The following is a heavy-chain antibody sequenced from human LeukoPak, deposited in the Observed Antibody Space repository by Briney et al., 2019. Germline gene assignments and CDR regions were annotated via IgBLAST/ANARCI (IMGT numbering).Heavy chain of an antibody. D-gene: IGHD6-13*01. V-gene: IGHV3-9*03. Sequence: GGSLRLSCAASGFTFDDYAMHWVRQAPGKGLEWVSGISWNSGSIGYADSVKGRSTISRDNAKNSLYLQMNSLRAEDMALYYCAKGAAAGTATFFGYWGQGTLVTVSS. CDR3: AKGAAAGTATFFGY. J-gene: IGHJ4*02. CDR1: GFTFDDYA. CDR2: ISWNSGSI.